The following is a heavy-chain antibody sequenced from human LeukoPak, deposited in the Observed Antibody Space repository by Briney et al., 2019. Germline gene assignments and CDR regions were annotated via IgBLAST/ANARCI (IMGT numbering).Heavy chain of an antibody. CDR2: ISTNSRTI. D-gene: IGHD1-1*01. V-gene: IGHV3-48*01. CDR1: GFTFSAYT. Sequence: GGSLRLSCAASGFTFSAYTMNWVRQAPGKGLEWVSYISTNSRTISYADSVKGRFTISRDNAKNSLFLQMNSLRAEDTAVYYCARDGGSYNFDIWGQRTMVTVSS. CDR3: ARDGGSYNFDI. J-gene: IGHJ3*02.